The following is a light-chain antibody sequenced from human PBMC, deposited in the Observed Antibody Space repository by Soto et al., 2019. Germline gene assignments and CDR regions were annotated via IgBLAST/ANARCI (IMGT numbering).Light chain of an antibody. V-gene: IGLV2-23*01. CDR1: NSDVGSYNL. Sequence: QSLLTQPASVSGSPGQSITISCTGTNSDVGSYNLVSWYQHLPGKAPKLISYEGSRWPSGISSRFSGSKSGNTASLTISGLQAEDEADYYCSSYTGSRTFVFGTGTKVTVL. J-gene: IGLJ1*01. CDR3: SSYTGSRTFV. CDR2: EGS.